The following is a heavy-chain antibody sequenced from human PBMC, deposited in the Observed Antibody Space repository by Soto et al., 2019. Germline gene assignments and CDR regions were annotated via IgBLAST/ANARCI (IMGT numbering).Heavy chain of an antibody. D-gene: IGHD5-18*01. V-gene: IGHV1-8*01. CDR2: MNPNSGNT. J-gene: IGHJ4*02. CDR3: AILGQDTAMAFDY. CDR1: GYTFTSYD. Sequence: ASVKVSCKASGYTFTSYDINWVRQATGQGLEWMGWMNPNSGNTGYAQKFQGRVTMTRNTSISTAYMELSSLRSEDTAVYYCAILGQDTAMAFDYWGQGTLVTVSS.